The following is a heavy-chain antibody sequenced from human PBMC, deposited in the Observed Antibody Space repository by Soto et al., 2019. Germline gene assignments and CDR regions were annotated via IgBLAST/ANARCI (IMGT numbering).Heavy chain of an antibody. CDR3: ASRLRGGGISN. Sequence: PSETLSLTCAVYGGSFSGYYWSWIRQPPGKGLEWIGEINHSGSTNYNSSLKSRVTISVDTSKNQFSLKLSSVTAADTAVYYCASRLRGGGISNWGQGTLVTVSS. CDR2: INHSGST. CDR1: GGSFSGYY. D-gene: IGHD2-21*01. V-gene: IGHV4-34*01. J-gene: IGHJ4*02.